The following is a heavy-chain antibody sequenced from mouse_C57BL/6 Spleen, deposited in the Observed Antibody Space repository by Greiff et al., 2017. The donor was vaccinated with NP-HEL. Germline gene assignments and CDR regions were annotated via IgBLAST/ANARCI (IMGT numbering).Heavy chain of an antibody. CDR2: IDPETGGT. J-gene: IGHJ2*01. V-gene: IGHV1-15*01. Sequence: LQESGAELVRPGASVTLSCKASGYTFTDYEMHWVKQTPVHGLEWIGAIDPETGGTAYNQKFKGKAILTADKSSSTAYMELRSLTSEDSAVYYCTRDDGYCPPYWGQGTTLTVSS. CDR3: TRDDGYCPPY. D-gene: IGHD2-3*01. CDR1: GYTFTDYE.